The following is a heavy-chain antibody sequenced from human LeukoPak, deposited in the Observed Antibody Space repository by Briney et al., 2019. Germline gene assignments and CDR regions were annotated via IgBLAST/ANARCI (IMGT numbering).Heavy chain of an antibody. Sequence: GGSLRLSCAASGFTFSSYGMHWVRQAPGKWLEWVAFIRYDGSNKYYADSVKGRFTISRDNSKNTLYLQMNSLRAEDTAVYYCAKDCTSSTSCGTFDYWGQGTLVTVSS. CDR2: IRYDGSNK. V-gene: IGHV3-30*02. CDR3: AKDCTSSTSCGTFDY. CDR1: GFTFSSYG. D-gene: IGHD2-2*01. J-gene: IGHJ4*02.